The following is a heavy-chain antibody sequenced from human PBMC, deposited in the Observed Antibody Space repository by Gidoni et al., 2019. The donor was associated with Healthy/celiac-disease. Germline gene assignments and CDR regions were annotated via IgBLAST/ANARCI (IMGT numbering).Heavy chain of an antibody. CDR3: ARGGYGGYEVDY. V-gene: IGHV6-1*01. CDR2: TYYRSKWYN. D-gene: IGHD5-12*01. CDR1: GDSVSSNSAA. J-gene: IGHJ4*02. Sequence: QVQLQQSGPGLVKPSQTLALTCAISGDSVSSNSAAWHWIRRAPSRGREWLGRTYYRSKWYNDYAVSVKSRITITPDTSKNQCSLQLNSVTPEDTAVYYCARGGYGGYEVDYWDQGTLVTVSS.